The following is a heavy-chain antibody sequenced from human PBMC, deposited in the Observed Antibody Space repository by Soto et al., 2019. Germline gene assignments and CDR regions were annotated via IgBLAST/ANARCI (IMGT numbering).Heavy chain of an antibody. J-gene: IGHJ5*02. CDR3: XXXXSRXSSARGWFDP. D-gene: IGHD6-13*01. Sequence: EVQLVESGGGLVKPGGSLRLSCAASGFTFRSFTMNWVRQAPGKGLEWVSTISSNSAYIYYTDALRGRFTISRDNAKNSLHLQMXSLXAXXXXXXXXXXXXSRXSSARGWFDPWGPGTLVTVSS. V-gene: IGHV3-21*02. CDR1: GFTFRSFT. CDR2: ISSNSAYI.